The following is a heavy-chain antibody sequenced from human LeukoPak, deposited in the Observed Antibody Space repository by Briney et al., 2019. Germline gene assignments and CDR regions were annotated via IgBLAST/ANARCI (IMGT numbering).Heavy chain of an antibody. CDR2: TYYRSKWYN. CDR1: GDSVSSNSAA. CDR3: ARGSGYSSSWPRDYFDY. Sequence: SQTLSLTCATSGDSVSSNSAAWNWIRQSPSGGLEWLGRTYYRSKWYNDYAVSVKSRITINPDTSKNQFSLQLNSVTPEDTAVYYCARGSGYSSSWPRDYFDYWGQGTLVTVSS. D-gene: IGHD6-13*01. V-gene: IGHV6-1*01. J-gene: IGHJ4*02.